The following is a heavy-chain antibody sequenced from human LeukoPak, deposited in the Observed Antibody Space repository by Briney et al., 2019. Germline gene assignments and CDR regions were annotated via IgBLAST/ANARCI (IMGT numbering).Heavy chain of an antibody. V-gene: IGHV3-23*01. Sequence: GGSLRLSCAASGLPFSIDAMSWVRQAPGKGLEWVSIISGSGDNTYYADSVKGRFTISRDNSKNTLYLQMNSLRAEDTAVYYCARRSSGWFDYWAREPWSPSPQ. D-gene: IGHD6-19*01. J-gene: IGHJ4*02. CDR1: GLPFSIDA. CDR3: ARRSSGWFDY. CDR2: ISGSGDNT.